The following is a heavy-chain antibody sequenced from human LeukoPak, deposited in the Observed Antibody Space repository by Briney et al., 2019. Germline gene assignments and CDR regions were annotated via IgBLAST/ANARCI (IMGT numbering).Heavy chain of an antibody. Sequence: PSETLSLTCTVSGGSISSYYWSWIRQPPGKGLEWIGYIYYSGSTNYNPSLKSRVTISVDTSKNQFSLKLSSVTAADTAVYYCARPVFRNYDSSGRVDAFDIWGQGTMVTVSS. D-gene: IGHD3-22*01. CDR2: IYYSGST. V-gene: IGHV4-59*01. CDR3: ARPVFRNYDSSGRVDAFDI. J-gene: IGHJ3*02. CDR1: GGSISSYY.